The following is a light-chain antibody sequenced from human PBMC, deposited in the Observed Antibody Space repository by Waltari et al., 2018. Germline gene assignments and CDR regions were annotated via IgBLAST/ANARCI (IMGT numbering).Light chain of an antibody. CDR2: ATS. V-gene: IGKV3-20*01. Sequence: VLTQSPVNLSLSPGARDTLSCRASQNVYSSYLAWYQQKPGQPPRLLMYATSYRASDIPDRFSGSGSGTDFTLTISRLEPEDFAVYYCQQYGGSQGSFTFGPGTKVDIK. CDR3: QQYGGSQGSFT. J-gene: IGKJ3*01. CDR1: QNVYSSY.